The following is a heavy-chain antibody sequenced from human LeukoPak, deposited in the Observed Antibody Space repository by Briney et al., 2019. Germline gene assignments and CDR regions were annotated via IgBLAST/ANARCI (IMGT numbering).Heavy chain of an antibody. J-gene: IGHJ5*02. CDR3: ATGGLGELSHNWFDP. CDR1: GGTFSSYA. Sequence: SVKVSCKASGGTFSSYAISWVRQAPGQGLEWMGEIIPIFGTANYAQKFQGRVTMTEDTSTDTAYMELSSLRSEDTAVYYCATGGLGELSHNWFDPWGQGTLVTVSS. D-gene: IGHD3-16*02. V-gene: IGHV1-69*06. CDR2: IIPIFGTA.